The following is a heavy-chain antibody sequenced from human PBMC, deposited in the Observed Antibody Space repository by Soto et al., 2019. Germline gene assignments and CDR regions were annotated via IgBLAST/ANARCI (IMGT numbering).Heavy chain of an antibody. V-gene: IGHV4-59*01. CDR3: ARDYYYDSSGYYQRFDY. J-gene: IGHJ4*02. Sequence: SETRSLTCTVSGGSISSYYWSWIRQPPGKGLEWIGYIYYSGSTNYNPSLKSRVTISVDTSKNQFSLKLSSVTAADTAVYYCARDYYYDSSGYYQRFDYWGQGTLVTVS. CDR1: GGSISSYY. CDR2: IYYSGST. D-gene: IGHD3-22*01.